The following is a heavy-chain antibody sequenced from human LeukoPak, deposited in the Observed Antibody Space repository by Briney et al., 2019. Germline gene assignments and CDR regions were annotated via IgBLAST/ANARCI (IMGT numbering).Heavy chain of an antibody. CDR2: ISSSGSTI. CDR3: ARLLWFGEWAFDI. V-gene: IGHV3-11*01. D-gene: IGHD3-10*01. CDR1: GFTFSDYY. Sequence: GGSLRLSCAASGFTFSDYYMSWIRQAPGKGLEWVSYISSSGSTIYYADSVKGRFTISRDNAKNSLYLQMNSLRAEDTAVYYCARLLWFGEWAFDIWGQGTMVTVSS. J-gene: IGHJ3*02.